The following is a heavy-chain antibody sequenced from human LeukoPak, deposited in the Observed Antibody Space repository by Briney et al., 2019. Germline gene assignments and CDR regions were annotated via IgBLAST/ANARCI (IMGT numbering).Heavy chain of an antibody. V-gene: IGHV4-4*07. CDR2: IYTGGTT. CDR3: ARDYDAGNHPAMWGALDV. D-gene: IGHD4-23*01. CDR1: GRSFSGYY. J-gene: IGHJ3*01. Sequence: PSETLSLTCAVYGRSFSGYYWSWIRQSAGKGLQWVGRIYTGGTTNYNPSLKSRITMSVDTSKNQFSLRLTSVTAADTAVYYCARDYDAGNHPAMWGALDVWGQGTMVTVSS.